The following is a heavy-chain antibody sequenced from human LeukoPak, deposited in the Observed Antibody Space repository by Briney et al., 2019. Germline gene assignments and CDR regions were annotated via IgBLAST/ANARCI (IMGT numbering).Heavy chain of an antibody. CDR3: ARDMGTAMVTTDY. CDR2: IIPIFGTA. V-gene: IGHV1-69*05. D-gene: IGHD5-18*01. J-gene: IGHJ4*02. CDR1: GGTFSSYA. Sequence: PVKVSCKASGGTFSSYAISWVRQAPGQGLEWMGRIIPIFGTANYAQKFQGRVTITTDESTSTAYVELSSLRSEDTAVYYCARDMGTAMVTTDYWGQGTLVTVSS.